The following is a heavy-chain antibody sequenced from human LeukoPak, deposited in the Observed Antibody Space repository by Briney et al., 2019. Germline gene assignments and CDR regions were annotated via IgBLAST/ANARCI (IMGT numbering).Heavy chain of an antibody. CDR1: GFTFSTYG. V-gene: IGHV3-30*18. CDR3: AKDYNYGYGYYFDY. CDR2: ISYDGSNK. Sequence: GGSLRPSCAASGFTFSTYGMQWVRQAPGKGLEWVAVISYDGSNKHYADSVKGRFTISRDNSKNTLYLQMNSLRAEDTAVYYCAKDYNYGYGYYFDYWGQGTLVTVSS. J-gene: IGHJ4*02. D-gene: IGHD3-10*01.